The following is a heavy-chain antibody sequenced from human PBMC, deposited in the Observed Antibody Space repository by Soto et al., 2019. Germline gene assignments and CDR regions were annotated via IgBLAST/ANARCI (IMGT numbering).Heavy chain of an antibody. D-gene: IGHD6-13*01. J-gene: IGHJ6*02. V-gene: IGHV3-30*18. CDR1: GFSFSSYG. CDR3: AKYRKSSSWHLYYYYYGMDV. Sequence: GGSRTLSCAASGFSFSSYGMHWVRQAPGKGLEWVAVISYDGSNKYYADSVKGRFTISRDNSKNTLYLQMNSLRAEDTAVYYCAKYRKSSSWHLYYYYYGMDVWGQGTTVTVSS. CDR2: ISYDGSNK.